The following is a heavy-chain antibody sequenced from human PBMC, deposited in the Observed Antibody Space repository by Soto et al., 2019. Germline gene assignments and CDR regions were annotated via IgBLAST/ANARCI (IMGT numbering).Heavy chain of an antibody. CDR1: GYTFTSYG. CDR3: ARLVGDGVVLHYYCYMDV. J-gene: IGHJ6*03. Sequence: ASVKVSCKASGYTFTSYGISWVRQAPGQGLEWMGWISAYNGNTNYAQKLQGRVTMTTDTSTSTAYMELRSLRSDDTAVYYCARLVGDGVVLHYYCYMDVWGKGTTVTVSS. D-gene: IGHD3-3*01. V-gene: IGHV1-18*04. CDR2: ISAYNGNT.